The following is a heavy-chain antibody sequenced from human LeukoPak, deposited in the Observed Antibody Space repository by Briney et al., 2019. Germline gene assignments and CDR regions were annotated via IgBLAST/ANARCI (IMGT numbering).Heavy chain of an antibody. J-gene: IGHJ6*02. CDR3: ARGRIQLLPSYYFHRMDV. CDR1: GGSISSGGYS. V-gene: IGHV4-30-2*01. Sequence: SETLSLTCAVSGGSISSGGYSWSWIRQPPGKGLEWIGYIYHSGSTNYNPSLKSRVTISVDTSKNQFSLKLSSVTAADTAVYYCARGRIQLLPSYYFHRMDVWGQGTTVTVSS. CDR2: IYHSGST. D-gene: IGHD5-18*01.